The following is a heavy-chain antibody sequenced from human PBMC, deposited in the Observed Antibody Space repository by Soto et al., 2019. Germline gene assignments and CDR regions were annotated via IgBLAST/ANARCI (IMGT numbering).Heavy chain of an antibody. CDR2: INHSGST. Sequence: PSETLSLTCTVSGGYISPYYWTWIRQPPGTGLEWIGEINHSGSTNYNPSLKSRVTISVDTSKNQFSLKLTSVTASDTAVYYCARDKITGLFDYWGQGTLVTVSS. D-gene: IGHD2-8*02. J-gene: IGHJ4*02. V-gene: IGHV4-34*01. CDR1: GGYISPYY. CDR3: ARDKITGLFDY.